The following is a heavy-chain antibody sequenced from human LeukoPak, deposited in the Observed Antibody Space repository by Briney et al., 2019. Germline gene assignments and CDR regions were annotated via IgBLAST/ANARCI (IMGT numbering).Heavy chain of an antibody. CDR2: ISAYNGNT. CDR1: GCTFTNFG. CDR3: ARDRDYGDYNTQDLFVY. J-gene: IGHJ4*02. Sequence: ASVKVSCKASGCTFTNFGISWVRQAPGQGLEWMGWISAYNGNTNYAQRLQGRVTMTTDTSTSTAYMELRSLRSDDTAVYYCARDRDYGDYNTQDLFVYWGQGTLVTVSS. V-gene: IGHV1-18*01. D-gene: IGHD4-17*01.